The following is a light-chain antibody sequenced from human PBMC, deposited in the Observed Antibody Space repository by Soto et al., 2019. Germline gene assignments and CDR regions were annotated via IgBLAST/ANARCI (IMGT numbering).Light chain of an antibody. J-gene: IGKJ1*01. CDR2: DAS. V-gene: IGKV3D-15*01. CDR1: QSVSSN. CDR3: QQYNNWPRT. Sequence: EIVMTQSPASLSVSPGDRATRSCRASQSVSSNLAWYQQKPGQAPRLLIYDASNRATGIPARFSGSGSGTEFTLTISSLQSEDFAVYYCQQYNNWPRTFGQGTKVDIK.